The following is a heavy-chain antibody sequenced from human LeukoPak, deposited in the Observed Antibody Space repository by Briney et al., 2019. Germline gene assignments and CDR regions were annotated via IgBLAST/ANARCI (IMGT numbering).Heavy chain of an antibody. J-gene: IGHJ4*02. CDR3: ARHQGSYYGSADY. Sequence: GASLQISCKGSGYIFTSYWIGWGRQVPGKGLEWMGIIYPGDSDTRYSPSFQGQVTISANKSISTAYLQWSSLKASDTAMYYCARHQGSYYGSADYWGQGTLVTVSS. CDR2: IYPGDSDT. CDR1: GYIFTSYW. D-gene: IGHD3-10*01. V-gene: IGHV5-51*01.